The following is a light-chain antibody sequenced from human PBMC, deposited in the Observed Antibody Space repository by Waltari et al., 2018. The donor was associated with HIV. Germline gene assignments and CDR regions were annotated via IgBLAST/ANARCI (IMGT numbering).Light chain of an antibody. CDR2: NVS. V-gene: IGLV2-14*01. Sequence: QSALTQSAPVSGSPGQSITISCTGTSSDAGGSNYVSWYQQHPGKAPKLVIYNVSNRPSGVSNRFSGSKSGNTASLTISGLQAEDEAEYYCSSYTSSNTVIFGGGTRVTVL. CDR3: SSYTSSNTVI. J-gene: IGLJ2*01. CDR1: SSDAGGSNY.